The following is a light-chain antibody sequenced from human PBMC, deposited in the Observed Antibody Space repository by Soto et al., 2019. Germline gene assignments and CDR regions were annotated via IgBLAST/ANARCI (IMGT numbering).Light chain of an antibody. CDR1: SSDVGGYDY. V-gene: IGLV2-14*03. Sequence: QSALTQPASVSGSPGQSITISCTGTSSDVGGYDYVSWYQQHPGKAPKLMIYDVNNRPSGVSNRFSGSKSGNTASLTISGLQAEDGSDYYCSSYTSSSTLVFGGGTKLTVL. CDR3: SSYTSSSTLV. J-gene: IGLJ2*01. CDR2: DVN.